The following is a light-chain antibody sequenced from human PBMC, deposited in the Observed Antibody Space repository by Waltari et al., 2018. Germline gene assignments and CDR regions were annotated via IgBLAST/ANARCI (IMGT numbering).Light chain of an antibody. CDR3: QQYNNWRT. J-gene: IGKJ1*01. V-gene: IGKV3-15*01. Sequence: EIVMTQSPATLSVSPGESATLSCSASQSVSSNLAWYQQKPGQAPRLLIYGASTRATGIPARFSGSGSGTEFTLTISSLQSEDFAVYYCQQYNNWRTFGQGTKVEIK. CDR1: QSVSSN. CDR2: GAS.